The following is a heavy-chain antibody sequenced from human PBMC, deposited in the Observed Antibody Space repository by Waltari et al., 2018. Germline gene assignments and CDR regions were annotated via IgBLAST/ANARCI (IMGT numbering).Heavy chain of an antibody. Sequence: EVQLVESGGGLVKPGGSLTLSCAASGFPFSNIWLNWVRQAPGKGLEWVARIKSESDGETRDYGAPVQGRFTISRDDSRNTLFLQMNSLKTDDTALYYCATDGAVAGFYGMDVWGQGTTVTVSS. CDR1: GFPFSNIW. CDR3: ATDGAVAGFYGMDV. D-gene: IGHD6-19*01. CDR2: IKSESDGETR. J-gene: IGHJ6*02. V-gene: IGHV3-15*01.